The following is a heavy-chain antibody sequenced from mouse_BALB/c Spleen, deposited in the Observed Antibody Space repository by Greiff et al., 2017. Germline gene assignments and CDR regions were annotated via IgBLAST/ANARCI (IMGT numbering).Heavy chain of an antibody. J-gene: IGHJ4*01. V-gene: IGHV14-3*02. CDR2: IDPANGNT. CDR3: ARGEYCNYVYAMDY. CDR1: GFNIKDTY. D-gene: IGHD2-10*02. Sequence: VQLQQSGAELVKPGASVKLSCTASGFNIKDTYMHWVKQRPEQGLEWIGRIDPANGNTKYDPKFQGKATITADTSSNTAYLQLSSLTSEDTAVYYCARGEYCNYVYAMDYWGQGTSVTVSS.